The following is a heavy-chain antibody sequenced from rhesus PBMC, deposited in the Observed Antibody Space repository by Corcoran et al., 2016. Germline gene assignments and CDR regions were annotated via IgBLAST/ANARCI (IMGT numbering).Heavy chain of an antibody. V-gene: IGHV4-147*01. Sequence: QVQLQESGPGLVKPSETLSLTCAVSGYSISSNYWSWIRQPPGKGLEWIGYIYGSSGITHYNPSLKGRVTISTDTSKNQFSLKLSSVTAADTAVYYCARGGSITGTSDYWGQGVLVTVSS. J-gene: IGHJ4*01. CDR3: ARGGSITGTSDY. CDR1: GYSISSNY. D-gene: IGHD1-7*02. CDR2: IYGSSGIT.